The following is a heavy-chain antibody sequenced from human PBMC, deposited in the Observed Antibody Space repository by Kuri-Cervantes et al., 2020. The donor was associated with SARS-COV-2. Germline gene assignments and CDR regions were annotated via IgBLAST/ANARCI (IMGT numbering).Heavy chain of an antibody. V-gene: IGHV3-21*01. Sequence: GESLKISCAASGFTFSSYSMNWVRQAPGKGLEWVSSVSSSSSYIYYADSVKGRFTISRDNSKNTLYLQMNSLRAEDTAVYYCARGSTYYCSGGSCYLDYWGQGTLVTVSS. J-gene: IGHJ4*02. CDR3: ARGSTYYCSGGSCYLDY. CDR2: VSSSSSYI. D-gene: IGHD2-15*01. CDR1: GFTFSSYS.